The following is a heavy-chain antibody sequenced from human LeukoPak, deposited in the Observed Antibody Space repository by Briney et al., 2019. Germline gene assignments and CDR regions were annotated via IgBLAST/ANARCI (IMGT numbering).Heavy chain of an antibody. CDR3: ARVGIWSGYPGGY. Sequence: ASETLSLTCTVSDDSITSSSYYWGWIRQPPGKGLEWIGNIYYSGSTYYNPSLKSRVAISVDTSKNQFSLKLSSVTAADTAVYYCARVGIWSGYPGGYWGQGTLVTVSS. CDR1: DDSITSSSYY. V-gene: IGHV4-39*01. CDR2: IYYSGST. D-gene: IGHD3-3*01. J-gene: IGHJ4*02.